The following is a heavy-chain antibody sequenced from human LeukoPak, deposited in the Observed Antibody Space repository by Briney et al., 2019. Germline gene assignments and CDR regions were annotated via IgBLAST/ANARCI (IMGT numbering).Heavy chain of an antibody. CDR3: AREGWLQEFDY. CDR2: IYYSGST. Sequence: SETLSLTCTVSGASIRSGDYYWSWVRQPPGKGLEWIGYIYYSGSTYYNPSLKSRVTISVDTSKNQFSLKLSSVTAADTAVYYCAREGWLQEFDYWGQGTLVTVSS. J-gene: IGHJ4*02. CDR1: GASIRSGDYY. D-gene: IGHD5-24*01. V-gene: IGHV4-30-4*01.